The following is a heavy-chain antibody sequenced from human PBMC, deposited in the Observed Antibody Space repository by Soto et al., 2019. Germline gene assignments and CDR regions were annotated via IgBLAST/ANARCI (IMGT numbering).Heavy chain of an antibody. D-gene: IGHD5-18*01. V-gene: IGHV3-33*01. CDR2: IWFDGSNK. CDR1: GFTFSSYG. Sequence: PGGSLRLSCAASGFTFSSYGMHWVRQAPGKGLEWVAVIWFDGSNKFYADSVKGRFTISRDNSKNTVSLQMNSLRDEDTAVYYCATGGYSYGYHGYYFDYWGQGTLVTVSS. CDR3: ATGGYSYGYHGYYFDY. J-gene: IGHJ4*02.